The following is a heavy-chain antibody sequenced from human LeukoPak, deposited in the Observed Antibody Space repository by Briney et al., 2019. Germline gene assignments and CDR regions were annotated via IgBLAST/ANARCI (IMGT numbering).Heavy chain of an antibody. D-gene: IGHD2-2*01. CDR1: GYTFTSYA. Sequence: ASVKVSCKASGYTFTSYAISWVRQAPGQGLEWMGGIIPIFGTANYAQKFQGRVTITADESTSTAYMELSSLRSEDTAVYYCARGNIVVVPAANGAYYYYYYYMDVWGKGTTVTVSS. J-gene: IGHJ6*03. CDR3: ARGNIVVVPAANGAYYYYYYYMDV. CDR2: IIPIFGTA. V-gene: IGHV1-69*13.